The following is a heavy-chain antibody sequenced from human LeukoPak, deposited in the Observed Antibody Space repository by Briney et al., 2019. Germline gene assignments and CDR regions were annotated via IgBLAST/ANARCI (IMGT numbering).Heavy chain of an antibody. V-gene: IGHV3-21*01. Sequence: GGSLRLSCAASGFTFSSYSMNWVRQAPGKGLEWVSSISSSSSYIYYADSLKGRFTISRDNATDSLYLQMNSLRAEDTAVYYCARLYGSGSFDYWGQGTLVTVSS. CDR1: GFTFSSYS. J-gene: IGHJ4*02. CDR3: ARLYGSGSFDY. CDR2: ISSSSSYI. D-gene: IGHD3-10*01.